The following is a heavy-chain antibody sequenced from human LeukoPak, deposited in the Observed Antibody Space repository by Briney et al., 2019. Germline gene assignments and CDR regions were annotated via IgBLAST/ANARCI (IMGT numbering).Heavy chain of an antibody. CDR1: GFTFSNAW. CDR2: IKSKTDGGTT. Sequence: GGSLRLSCAASGFTFSNAWMSWVRQAPGKGLEWVGCIKSKTDGGTTDYAAPVKGRFTISRDDSKNTLYLQMNSLKTEDTAVYYCTTDSGTPDAFDIWGQGTMVTVSS. CDR3: TTDSGTPDAFDI. J-gene: IGHJ3*02. D-gene: IGHD3-10*01. V-gene: IGHV3-15*01.